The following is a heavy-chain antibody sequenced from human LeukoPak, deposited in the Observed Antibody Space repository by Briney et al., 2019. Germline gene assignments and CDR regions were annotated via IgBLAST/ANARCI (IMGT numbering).Heavy chain of an antibody. V-gene: IGHV4-4*07. D-gene: IGHD5-18*01. CDR1: GGSISSYY. CDR3: ARTQIQLWLHAFDI. CDR2: IYTSGST. J-gene: IGHJ3*02. Sequence: SETLSLTCTVSGGSISSYYWSWIRQPAGKGLEWIGRIYTSGSTNYNPSLKSRVTMSVDTSKNQFSLKLSSVTAADTAVYYCARTQIQLWLHAFDIWGQGTMVTVSS.